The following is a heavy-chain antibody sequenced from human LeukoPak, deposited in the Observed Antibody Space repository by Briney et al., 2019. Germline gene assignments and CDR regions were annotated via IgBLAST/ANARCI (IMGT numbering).Heavy chain of an antibody. CDR3: ARRGIQLWQYYYYMDV. J-gene: IGHJ6*03. D-gene: IGHD5-18*01. CDR2: ISSSGSTI. V-gene: IGHV3-48*03. Sequence: GGSLRLSCAASGFTFSSYEMNWVRQAPGKGLEWVSYISSSGSTIYYADSVKGRFTISRDNAKNSLYLQMNSLRAEDTAVYYCARRGIQLWQYYYYMDVWGKGTTVTVSS. CDR1: GFTFSSYE.